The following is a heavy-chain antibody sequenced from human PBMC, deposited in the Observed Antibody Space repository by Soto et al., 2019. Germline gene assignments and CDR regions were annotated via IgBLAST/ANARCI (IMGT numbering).Heavy chain of an antibody. CDR2: ISGSSSTI. J-gene: IGHJ4*02. D-gene: IGHD2-8*02. CDR3: ATNPTSGTGY. Sequence: PGGSLRLSCLASGLTFNSYSMNWVRQAPGKGLEWVSYISGSSSTIYYADSVRGRFTISRDNAKNSLYLQMSRLRDEDTAVYYCATNPTSGTGYWGQGTLVTVS. V-gene: IGHV3-48*02. CDR1: GLTFNSYS.